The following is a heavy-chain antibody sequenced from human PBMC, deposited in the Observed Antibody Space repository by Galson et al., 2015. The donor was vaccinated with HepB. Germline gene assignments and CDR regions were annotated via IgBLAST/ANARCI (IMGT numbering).Heavy chain of an antibody. D-gene: IGHD2-15*01. Sequence: SVKVSCKASGGTFSRYTINWVRQAPGQGLEWMGRIIPNLGIADYAQKFQGRVTITADKSTSTAYLELSSLTSEDTAVYYCARGVVVAAHWFDPWGQGTLVTVSS. CDR2: IIPNLGIA. J-gene: IGHJ5*02. CDR3: ARGVVVAAHWFDP. CDR1: GGTFSRYT. V-gene: IGHV1-69*02.